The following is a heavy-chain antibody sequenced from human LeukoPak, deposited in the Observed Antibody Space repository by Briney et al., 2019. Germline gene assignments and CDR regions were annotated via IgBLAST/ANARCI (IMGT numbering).Heavy chain of an antibody. J-gene: IGHJ4*02. CDR3: AKAPVTTCSGAYCYPFDY. CDR2: ISVSGNT. CDR1: GFTLSSYA. D-gene: IGHD2-15*01. V-gene: IGHV3-23*01. Sequence: GGSLRLSCAAAGFTLSSYAMSWVRQGPGKGLEWVSAISVSGNTYHADSVKGRFTISRDSSKNTLYLQMNSLRAGDAAVYYCAKAPVTTCSGAYCYPFDYWSQGTLVTVSS.